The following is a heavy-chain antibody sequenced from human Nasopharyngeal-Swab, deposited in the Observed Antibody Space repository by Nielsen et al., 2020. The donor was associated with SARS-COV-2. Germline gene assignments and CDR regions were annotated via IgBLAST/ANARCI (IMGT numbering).Heavy chain of an antibody. J-gene: IGHJ4*02. D-gene: IGHD4-17*01. CDR3: ARYDYGDYFDY. CDR2: INSDGSYT. V-gene: IGHV3-74*01. CDR1: GFTFSSDW. Sequence: GESLKISCAAPGFTFSSDWMHWVRQAPGKGLVWVSRINSDGSYTSYTDSVKGRFTISRDNAKNTLYLQMNSLRAEDTAVYYCARYDYGDYFDYWGLGTLVTVSS.